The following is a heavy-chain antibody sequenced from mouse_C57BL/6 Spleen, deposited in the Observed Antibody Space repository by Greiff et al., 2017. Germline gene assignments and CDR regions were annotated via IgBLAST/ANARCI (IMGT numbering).Heavy chain of an antibody. CDR2: IDPSDSST. J-gene: IGHJ2*01. V-gene: IGHV1-69*01. Sequence: QVQLQQPGAELVMPGASVKLSCKASGYTFTSYWMHWVKQRPGQGLEWIGEIDPSDSSTNYNQKFKGQSTLTVDKSSSTAYMQRSSLTSEDSAVYYCARRRANWADYWGQGTTLTVSS. D-gene: IGHD4-1*01. CDR1: GYTFTSYW. CDR3: ARRRANWADY.